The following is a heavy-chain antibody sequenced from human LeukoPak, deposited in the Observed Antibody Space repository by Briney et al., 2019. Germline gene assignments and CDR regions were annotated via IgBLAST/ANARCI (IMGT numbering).Heavy chain of an antibody. CDR1: GGTFSSYA. Sequence: ASVKVSCKASGGTFSSYAISWVRQAPGQGLEWIGGIIPIFGTANYAQKFQGRVTITADESTSTAYMELSSLRSEDSAVYYCARGLGYCSSTSCPFDYWGQGTLVTVSS. J-gene: IGHJ4*02. CDR3: ARGLGYCSSTSCPFDY. V-gene: IGHV1-69*01. CDR2: IIPIFGTA. D-gene: IGHD2-2*01.